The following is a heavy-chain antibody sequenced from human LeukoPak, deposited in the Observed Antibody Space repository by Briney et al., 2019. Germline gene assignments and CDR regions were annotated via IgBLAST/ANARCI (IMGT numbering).Heavy chain of an antibody. D-gene: IGHD3-22*01. J-gene: IGHJ4*02. Sequence: ASVKVSCKASGYTFTSYDINWVRQATGQGLEWMGWMNPNSGNTGYAQKFQGRVTMTRNTSISTAYMELSSLRSEDTAVYYCARGLDEYYYDSSGDFGYWGQGTLVTVSS. CDR3: ARGLDEYYYDSSGDFGY. CDR1: GYTFTSYD. V-gene: IGHV1-8*01. CDR2: MNPNSGNT.